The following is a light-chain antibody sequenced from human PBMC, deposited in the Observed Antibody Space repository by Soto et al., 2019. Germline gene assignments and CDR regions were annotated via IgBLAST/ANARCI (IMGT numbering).Light chain of an antibody. CDR3: QQYNSYTWT. CDR1: QSVSDW. CDR2: DAS. Sequence: DIQMTQSPSTLSASVGDRVTITCRANQSVSDWLAWYQQKPGKAPKLLIYDASSLESAVPSRFSGSGSGTEFTLTISSLQPDDFATYYCQQYNSYTWTFGQGTKVEIK. J-gene: IGKJ1*01. V-gene: IGKV1-5*01.